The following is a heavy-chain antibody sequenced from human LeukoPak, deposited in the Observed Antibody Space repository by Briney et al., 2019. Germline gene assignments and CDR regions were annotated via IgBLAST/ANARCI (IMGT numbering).Heavy chain of an antibody. V-gene: IGHV4-34*01. D-gene: IGHD6-13*01. J-gene: IGHJ4*02. CDR2: INHSGST. CDR3: ARGYSSWLVY. Sequence: PSETLSLTCAVYGGSFSGYYWSWIRQPPGKGLEWIGEINHSGSTNYNPSLKRRVTISVDTSKNQFSLKLSSVTAADTAVYYCARGYSSWLVYWGQGTLVTVSS. CDR1: GGSFSGYY.